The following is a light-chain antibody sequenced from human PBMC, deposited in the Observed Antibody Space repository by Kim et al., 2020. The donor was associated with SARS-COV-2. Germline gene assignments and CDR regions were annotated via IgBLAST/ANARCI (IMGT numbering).Light chain of an antibody. V-gene: IGLV6-57*01. Sequence: SSTRSGRSMASNFVQWYHHRSGSSTTIVIYESNQKPGGVPDRFSGSIDTSSNTASLTITGVKTEDEADYYCKSYVSGDPFVFGGGTKVTVL. CDR1: GRSMASNF. CDR2: ESN. CDR3: KSYVSGDPFV. J-gene: IGLJ2*01.